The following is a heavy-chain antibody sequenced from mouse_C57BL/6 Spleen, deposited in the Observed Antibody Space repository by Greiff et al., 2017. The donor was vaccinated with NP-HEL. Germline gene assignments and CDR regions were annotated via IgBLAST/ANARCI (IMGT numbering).Heavy chain of an antibody. CDR1: GYTFTDYY. CDR2: INPNNGGT. J-gene: IGHJ3*01. Sequence: VQLQQSGPELVKPGASVKISCKASGYTFTDYYMNWVKQSHGKSLEWIGDINPNNGGTSYNQKFKGKATLTVDKSSSTAYMELRSLTSEDSAVYYCAPRQLRLQGFAYWGQGTLVTVSA. D-gene: IGHD3-2*02. CDR3: APRQLRLQGFAY. V-gene: IGHV1-26*01.